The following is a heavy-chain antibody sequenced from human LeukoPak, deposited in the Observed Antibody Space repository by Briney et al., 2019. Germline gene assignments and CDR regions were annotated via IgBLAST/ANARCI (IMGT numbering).Heavy chain of an antibody. CDR2: ISAYNGNT. D-gene: IGHD3-10*01. Sequence: ASVKVSCKASGYTFTSYGISWVRQAPGQGLEWMGWISAYNGNTNYAQKLQGRVTMTTDTSTSTAYMELRSLRSDGTAVYYCAILRRHGSGSRIWYYFDYWGQGTLVTVSS. J-gene: IGHJ4*02. CDR3: AILRRHGSGSRIWYYFDY. V-gene: IGHV1-18*01. CDR1: GYTFTSYG.